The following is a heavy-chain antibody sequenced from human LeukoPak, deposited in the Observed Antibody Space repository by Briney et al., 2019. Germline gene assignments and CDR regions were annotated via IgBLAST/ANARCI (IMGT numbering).Heavy chain of an antibody. J-gene: IGHJ4*02. CDR3: ARGPGYYDSSGPYYFDY. V-gene: IGHV4-34*01. CDR1: GGSFSGYY. Sequence: SETLSLTCAVYGGSFSGYYWSWIRQPPGKGLEWIGEINHSGSTNYNPSLKSRVTMSVDTSKNQFSLKLSSVTAADTAVYYCARGPGYYDSSGPYYFDYWGQGALVTVSS. D-gene: IGHD3-22*01. CDR2: INHSGST.